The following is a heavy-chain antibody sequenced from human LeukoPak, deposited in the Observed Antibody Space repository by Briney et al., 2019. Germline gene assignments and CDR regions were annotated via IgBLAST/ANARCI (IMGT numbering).Heavy chain of an antibody. CDR3: ARGQYYGSGSYFPGDY. V-gene: IGHV3-48*03. CDR2: ISSSGSTI. J-gene: IGHJ4*02. D-gene: IGHD3-10*01. CDR1: GFTFSSYE. Sequence: GGSLRLSCAASGFTFSSYEMNWVRQAPGKGLEWVSYISSSGSTIYYADSVKGRFTISRDNAKNSLYLQMNSLSAEDTALYYCARGQYYGSGSYFPGDYWGEGTLVTASS.